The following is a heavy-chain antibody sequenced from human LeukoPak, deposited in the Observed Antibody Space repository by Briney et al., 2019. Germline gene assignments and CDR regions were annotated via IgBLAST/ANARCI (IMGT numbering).Heavy chain of an antibody. D-gene: IGHD3-10*01. V-gene: IGHV1-2*02. CDR1: GYTFTDYY. J-gene: IGHJ5*02. CDR2: INPNSGGT. Sequence: ASVKVSCKASGYTFTDYYMHWVRQAPGQGLEWMGWINPNSGGTNYAQKFQGRVTMTRDTSISTAYMELSRLRSDDTAVYYCATFDYGSGSPNWFDPWGQGTLVTASS. CDR3: ATFDYGSGSPNWFDP.